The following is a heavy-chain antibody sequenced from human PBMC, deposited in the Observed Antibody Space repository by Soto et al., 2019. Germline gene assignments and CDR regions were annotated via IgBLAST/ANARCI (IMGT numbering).Heavy chain of an antibody. Sequence: ASVKVSCEASGYTFTSYDINWVRQATGQGLEWMGWMNPNSGNTGYAQKFQGRVTMTRNTSISTAYMELSSLRSEDTAVYYCARSSIVVVPAATLDYYYYYMDVWGKGTTVTVSS. J-gene: IGHJ6*03. D-gene: IGHD2-2*01. CDR1: GYTFTSYD. CDR2: MNPNSGNT. V-gene: IGHV1-8*01. CDR3: ARSSIVVVPAATLDYYYYYMDV.